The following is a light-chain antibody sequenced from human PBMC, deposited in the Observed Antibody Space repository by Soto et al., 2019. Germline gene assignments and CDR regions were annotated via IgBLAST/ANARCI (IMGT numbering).Light chain of an antibody. Sequence: QSALTQPPSVSGSPGQSVTISCTGTSTDFVSYNRVSWYQQPPGTAPKLIIYEASNRPSGVPGRFSGSKSGNTASLTISGLQAADEADYYCSLYTSENTYVFGTGTKVPS. CDR3: SLYTSENTYV. J-gene: IGLJ1*01. CDR2: EAS. CDR1: STDFVSYNR. V-gene: IGLV2-18*01.